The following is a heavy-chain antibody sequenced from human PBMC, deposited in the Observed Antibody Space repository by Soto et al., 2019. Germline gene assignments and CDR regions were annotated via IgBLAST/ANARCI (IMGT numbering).Heavy chain of an antibody. CDR2: IYYSGST. V-gene: IGHV4-31*03. D-gene: IGHD6-6*01. CDR3: AREPEYSSSHFDY. Sequence: SETLSLTCTVSGGSISSGGYYWSWIRQHPGKGLEWIGYIYYSGSTYYNPSLKSRVTISVDTSKNQFSLKLSSVTAADTAVYYCAREPEYSSSHFDYWAQGTLVTVSS. J-gene: IGHJ4*02. CDR1: GGSISSGGYY.